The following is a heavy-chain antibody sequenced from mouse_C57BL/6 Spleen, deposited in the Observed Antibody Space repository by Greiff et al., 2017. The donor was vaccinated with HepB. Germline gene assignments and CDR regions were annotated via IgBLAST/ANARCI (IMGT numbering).Heavy chain of an antibody. J-gene: IGHJ2*01. Sequence: QVQLKESGPELVKPGASVKISCKASGYAFSSSWMNWVKQRPGKGLEWIGRIYPGDGDTNYNGKFKGKATLTADKSSSTTYMQLSSLTSEDSAVYWCARLITRGVAKDWDEWGKGTTLTVSS. D-gene: IGHD1-1*01. CDR2: IYPGDGDT. CDR1: GYAFSSSW. CDR3: ARLITRGVAKDWDE. V-gene: IGHV1-82*01.